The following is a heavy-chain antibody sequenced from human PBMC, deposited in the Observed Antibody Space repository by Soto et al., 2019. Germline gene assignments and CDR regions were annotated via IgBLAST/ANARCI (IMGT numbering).Heavy chain of an antibody. V-gene: IGHV3-21*01. J-gene: IGHJ5*02. D-gene: IGHD2-21*02. CDR1: GFTFSTSG. CDR2: ISGSSSHI. CDR3: ARDQEIDTYCAGDCFS. Sequence: NPGGSLRLSCAASGFTFSTSGMNWVRQAPGKGLEWVSTISGSSSHIYYADSVKGRFTISRDNAKNSLYLQVNSLRAEDTAVYYCARDQEIDTYCAGDCFSWGQGTLVTVSS.